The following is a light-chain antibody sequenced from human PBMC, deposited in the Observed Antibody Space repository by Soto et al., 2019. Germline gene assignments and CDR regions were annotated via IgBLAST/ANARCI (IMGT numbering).Light chain of an antibody. Sequence: AIQMTQSPSSLYASVGDRVTITCRASQDIRNELGWYQQRPGKAPKALIYGASNLQSGVPSRFSGSGFGTDLTLTISSLQPEDFATYYCLQDRNYPRTFGQGTKVESK. CDR1: QDIRNE. V-gene: IGKV1-6*01. J-gene: IGKJ1*01. CDR2: GAS. CDR3: LQDRNYPRT.